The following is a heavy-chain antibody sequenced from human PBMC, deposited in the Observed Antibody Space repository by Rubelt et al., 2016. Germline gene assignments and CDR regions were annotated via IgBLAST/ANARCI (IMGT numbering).Heavy chain of an antibody. J-gene: IGHJ6*02. CDR3: ARQTYGRNGMDV. CDR2: IYPGDSDT. V-gene: IGHV5-51*01. Sequence: GEGLEWMGTIYPGDSDTRYSPSFQGQVTISADKSISTAYLQWSSLKASDTAMYYCARQTYGRNGMDVWGQGTTVTVSS. D-gene: IGHD4-23*01.